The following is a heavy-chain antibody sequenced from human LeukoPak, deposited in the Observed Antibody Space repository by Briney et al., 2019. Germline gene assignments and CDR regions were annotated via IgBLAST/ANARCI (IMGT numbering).Heavy chain of an antibody. Sequence: GGSLRLSCAASGFTFTTYSMTWVRQAPGKGLEWVSTINPGGITTYYADSVKGRFTISRDNSKNTMSLQMDSLRADDTAVYYCAKDRAGTPWADWGQGTLVTVSS. CDR3: AKDRAGTPWAD. V-gene: IGHV3-23*01. CDR1: GFTFTTYS. CDR2: INPGGITT. J-gene: IGHJ4*02. D-gene: IGHD1-1*01.